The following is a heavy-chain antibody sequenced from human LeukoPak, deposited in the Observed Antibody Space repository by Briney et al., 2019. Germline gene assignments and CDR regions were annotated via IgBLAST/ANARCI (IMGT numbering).Heavy chain of an antibody. Sequence: GGSLRLSCAASGFTFSSYEMNWVRQAPGKGLEWVSYISSSGSTIYYADSVKGRFTISRDNAKNSLYLQMNSLRAEDTAVYYCAKDQEIAVAGTGFDYWGQGTLVTVSS. CDR2: ISSSGSTI. CDR3: AKDQEIAVAGTGFDY. D-gene: IGHD6-19*01. V-gene: IGHV3-48*03. J-gene: IGHJ4*02. CDR1: GFTFSSYE.